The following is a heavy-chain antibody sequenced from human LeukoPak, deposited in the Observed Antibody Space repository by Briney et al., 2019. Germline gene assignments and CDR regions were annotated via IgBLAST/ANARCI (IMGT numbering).Heavy chain of an antibody. J-gene: IGHJ5*02. CDR3: ARDHVRKMVVVAATPHWFDP. CDR2: INPSGGST. Sequence: GASVKVSCKASGYTFTSYYTHWVRQAPGQGLEWMGIINPSGGSTSYAQKFQGRVTMTRDTSTSTVYMELSSLRSEDTAVYYCARDHVRKMVVVAATPHWFDPWGQGTLVTVSS. CDR1: GYTFTSYY. D-gene: IGHD2-15*01. V-gene: IGHV1-46*01.